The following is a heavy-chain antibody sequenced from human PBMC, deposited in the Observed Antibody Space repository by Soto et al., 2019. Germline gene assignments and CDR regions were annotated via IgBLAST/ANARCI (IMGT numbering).Heavy chain of an antibody. CDR3: AREDDGGDRDYYGLDV. Sequence: QVQLQQSGPGLVKPSQTLSLTCTVSGGSISYEYYHWTWIRQSPGKGLEWIGYIHYSGSILYNPSFKSRVTISVDTSKNQFSLQLSSVTAADTAVYFCAREDDGGDRDYYGLDVWGQGTTVTDSS. CDR1: GGSISYEYYH. J-gene: IGHJ6*02. CDR2: IHYSGSI. D-gene: IGHD2-21*02. V-gene: IGHV4-30-4*08.